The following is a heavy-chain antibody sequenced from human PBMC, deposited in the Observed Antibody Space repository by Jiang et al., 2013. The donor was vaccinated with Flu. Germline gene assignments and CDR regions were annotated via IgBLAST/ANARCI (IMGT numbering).Heavy chain of an antibody. J-gene: IGHJ6*02. V-gene: IGHV6-1*01. Sequence: QTLSLTCAISGDSVSSNSAAWNWIRQSPSRGLEWLGRTYYRSKWYNDYAVSVKSRITINPDTSKNQFSLQLNSVTPEDTAVYYCARDLVVVAATEYYYYYGMDVWGQGTTVTVSS. CDR2: TYYRSKWYN. CDR3: ARDLVVVAATEYYYYYGMDV. D-gene: IGHD2-15*01. CDR1: GDSVSSNSAA.